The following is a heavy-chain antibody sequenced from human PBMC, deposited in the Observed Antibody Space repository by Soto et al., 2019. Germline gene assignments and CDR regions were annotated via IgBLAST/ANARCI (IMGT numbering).Heavy chain of an antibody. J-gene: IGHJ6*02. CDR2: INHSGST. Sequence: PSETLSLTCAVYGGSFSGYYWSWIRQPPGKGLEWIGEINHSGSTNYNPSLKSRVTISVDTSKNQFSLKLSSVAAADTAVYYCARGPYDFWSGYYYYGMDVWGQGTTVTVSS. V-gene: IGHV4-34*01. CDR1: GGSFSGYY. CDR3: ARGPYDFWSGYYYYGMDV. D-gene: IGHD3-3*01.